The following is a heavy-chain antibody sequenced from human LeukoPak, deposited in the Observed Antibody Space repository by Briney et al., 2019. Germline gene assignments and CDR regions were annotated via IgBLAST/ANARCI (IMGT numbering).Heavy chain of an antibody. CDR3: ARDRQIVGANYYYGMDV. D-gene: IGHD1-26*01. V-gene: IGHV1-69*04. CDR2: IIPILGIA. Sequence: SVKVSCKASGGTFSSYAISWVRQAPGQGLEWMGRIIPILGIANYAQKFQGRVTITADKSTSTAYMGLSSLRSEDTAVYYCARDRQIVGANYYYGMDVWGQGTTVTVSS. J-gene: IGHJ6*02. CDR1: GGTFSSYA.